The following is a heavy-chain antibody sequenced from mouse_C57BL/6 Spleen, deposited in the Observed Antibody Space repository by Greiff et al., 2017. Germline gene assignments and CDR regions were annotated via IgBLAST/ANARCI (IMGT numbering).Heavy chain of an antibody. CDR1: GFTFSNYW. J-gene: IGHJ3*01. Sequence: EVQLVASGGGLVQPGGSMQLSCVASGFTFSNYWMNWVRQSQETGLEWVAQISLQSDNYATHYAESVKGGFTISRDDSKSSFYLQMNNLRAEYTGIYYCTALLNWDPFAYWGQGTLVTVSA. D-gene: IGHD4-1*01. V-gene: IGHV6-3*01. CDR2: ISLQSDNYAT. CDR3: TALLNWDPFAY.